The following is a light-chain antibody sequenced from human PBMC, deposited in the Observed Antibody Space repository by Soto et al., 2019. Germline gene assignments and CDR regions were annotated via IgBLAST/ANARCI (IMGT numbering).Light chain of an antibody. CDR3: SSYAGRDTVV. J-gene: IGLJ1*01. V-gene: IGLV2-8*01. CDR1: SSDISNTHY. Sequence: QSVLTQPPSASGSRGRTVTLSCTGTSSDISNTHYVSWYQQRPGKATILMVYEVSKRRSGVPDRFSGSKSGNSACLTVSGLLAEDEGDSYCSSYAGRDTVVFGSGTTVTVL. CDR2: EVS.